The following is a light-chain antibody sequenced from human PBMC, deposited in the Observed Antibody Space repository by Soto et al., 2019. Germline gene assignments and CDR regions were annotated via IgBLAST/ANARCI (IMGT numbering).Light chain of an antibody. J-gene: IGKJ4*01. V-gene: IGKV1-5*01. CDR3: QQYNTYSSLT. CDR1: QSISSW. CDR2: DAS. Sequence: DIQMTQSPSTLSASVGDRVTITCRASQSISSWLAWYQKKLGRAPRLLIYDASSLESGVPSRFSGSGYGTEFTLTSSSLQPDDFATYYCQQYNTYSSLTFGGGTKVEIK.